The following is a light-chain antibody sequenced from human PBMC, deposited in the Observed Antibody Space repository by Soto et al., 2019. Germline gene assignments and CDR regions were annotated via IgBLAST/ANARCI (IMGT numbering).Light chain of an antibody. J-gene: IGKJ1*01. CDR1: QGISNY. Sequence: DFQMTQSPSSLSASVCDRVIITCRASQGISNYLVWYQQKPGKAPKLLIYAASSLQSGVPSRFSGSGSGTDFTLTISSLQPEDFATYYCQQSYSTPRTFGQGTKVDIK. CDR2: AAS. CDR3: QQSYSTPRT. V-gene: IGKV1-39*01.